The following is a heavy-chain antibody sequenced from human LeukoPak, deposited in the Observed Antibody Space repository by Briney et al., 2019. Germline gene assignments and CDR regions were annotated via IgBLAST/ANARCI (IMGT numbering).Heavy chain of an antibody. CDR3: ARVEDDYVWGSYRYDY. V-gene: IGHV1-18*01. J-gene: IGHJ4*02. CDR1: GYTFTSYG. Sequence: GASVKVSCKASGYTFTSYGISWVRQAPGQGLEWMGWISAYNGNTNYAQKLQGRVTMTTDTSTSTAYMELRSLRSDDTAVYYCARVEDDYVWGSYRYDYWGQGTLVTVSS. D-gene: IGHD3-16*02. CDR2: ISAYNGNT.